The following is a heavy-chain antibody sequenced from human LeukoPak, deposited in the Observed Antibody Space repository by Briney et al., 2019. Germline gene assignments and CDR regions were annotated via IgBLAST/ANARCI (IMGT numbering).Heavy chain of an antibody. Sequence: SETLSLTCTVSGGSVSSGSYYWSWLRQPPGKGLEWIGYIYYSGSTNYNPSLKSRVTISVDTSKNQFFLKLSSVTAADTAVYYCASGDYGDYVFFDWGQGTLVTVSS. CDR1: GGSVSSGSYY. V-gene: IGHV4-61*01. J-gene: IGHJ4*02. CDR2: IYYSGST. D-gene: IGHD4-17*01. CDR3: ASGDYGDYVFFD.